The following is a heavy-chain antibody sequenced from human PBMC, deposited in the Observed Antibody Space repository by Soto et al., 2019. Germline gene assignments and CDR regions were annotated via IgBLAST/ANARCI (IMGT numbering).Heavy chain of an antibody. V-gene: IGHV4-59*01. CDR2: IYYSGST. CDR3: ARVLWFGELNYYYGMDV. Sequence: PSETLSLTCTVSGGSISSYYWSWIRQPPGKGLEWIGYIYYSGSTNYNPSLKSRVTISVDTSKNQFSLKLSSVTAADTAVYYCARVLWFGELNYYYGMDVWGQGTTVTVSS. D-gene: IGHD3-10*01. CDR1: GGSISSYY. J-gene: IGHJ6*02.